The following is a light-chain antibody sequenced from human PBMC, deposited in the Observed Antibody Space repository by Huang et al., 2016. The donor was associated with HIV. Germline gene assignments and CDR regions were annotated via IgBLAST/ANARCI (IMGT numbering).Light chain of an antibody. CDR2: GAS. J-gene: IGKJ2*01. V-gene: IGKV3-15*01. CDR1: QSVSSN. Sequence: EVVMTQSPATLSVSPWERATLSCRASQSVSSNLAWYQQNPGQPPRLLIYGASTRATGIPARFSGSGSGTEFTLTISSLQSEDFAVYSCQQYNNWPYTFGQGTKLEIK. CDR3: QQYNNWPYT.